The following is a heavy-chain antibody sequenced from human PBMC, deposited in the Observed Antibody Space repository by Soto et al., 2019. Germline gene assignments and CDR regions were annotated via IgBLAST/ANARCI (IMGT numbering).Heavy chain of an antibody. CDR2: IKQDGSDI. J-gene: IGHJ6*03. D-gene: IGHD1-1*01. CDR1: GFTFSTYW. V-gene: IGHV3-7*01. CDR3: VRGCGTSNCPYYLDV. Sequence: PGGSLRLSCEASGFTFSTYWMSWVRQAPGEGLEWVATIKQDGSDIYYVDSVRGRFTISRDNAKGSLYLQLSTLRAEDTAVYYCVRGCGTSNCPYYLDVWGRATTVTVS.